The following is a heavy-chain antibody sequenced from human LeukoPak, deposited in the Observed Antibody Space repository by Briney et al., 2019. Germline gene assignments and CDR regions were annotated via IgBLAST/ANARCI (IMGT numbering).Heavy chain of an antibody. Sequence: PSETLSLTCTVSGGSISSYYWSWIRQPPGKGLEWIGYIYYSGSTNYNPSLKSRVTISVDTSKNQFSLKLSSVTAADTAVYYCARARVRWYYFAYWGQGTLATVPS. J-gene: IGHJ4*02. CDR3: ARARVRWYYFAY. D-gene: IGHD2-15*01. V-gene: IGHV4-59*01. CDR1: GGSISSYY. CDR2: IYYSGST.